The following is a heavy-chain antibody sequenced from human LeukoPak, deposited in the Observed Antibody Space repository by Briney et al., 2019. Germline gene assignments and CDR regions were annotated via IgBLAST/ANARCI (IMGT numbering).Heavy chain of an antibody. CDR2: MNPNSGHT. Sequence: AASVKVSCKASGYTFTSYDINWVRQATGQGLEWMGWMNPNSGHTGYAQKFQGRVTITRNTSISTAYMELSSLRSEDTAVYYCARGPRSGSYYFDYWGQGTLVTVSS. V-gene: IGHV1-8*03. CDR3: ARGPRSGSYYFDY. J-gene: IGHJ4*02. CDR1: GYTFTSYD. D-gene: IGHD1-26*01.